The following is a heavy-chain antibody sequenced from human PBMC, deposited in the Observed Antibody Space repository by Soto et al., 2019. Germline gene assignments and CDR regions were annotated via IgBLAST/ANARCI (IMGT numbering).Heavy chain of an antibody. J-gene: IGHJ5*02. CDR2: IYYSGTT. D-gene: IGHD3-10*01. V-gene: IGHV4-30-4*01. Sequence: QVQLQESGPGLVKPSQTLSLTCTVSGGSIRSGDYYWSWIRQPPGKGLEWIGYIYYSGTTYYNPSLKSRVTISVDTSKNQFSLKLGSVTAADTAVYYCARGPNYYNSARGWFDPWGQGTLVTVSS. CDR3: ARGPNYYNSARGWFDP. CDR1: GGSIRSGDYY.